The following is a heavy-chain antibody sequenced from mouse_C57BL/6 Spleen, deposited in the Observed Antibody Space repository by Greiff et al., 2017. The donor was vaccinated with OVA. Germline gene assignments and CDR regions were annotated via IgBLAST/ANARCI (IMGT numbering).Heavy chain of an antibody. J-gene: IGHJ1*03. V-gene: IGHV10-1*01. CDR3: VGEGGRYYGNYDWYFDV. D-gene: IGHD2-1*01. CDR1: GFSFNTYA. Sequence: EVQLVESGGGLVQPKGSLKLSCAASGFSFNTYAMNWVRQAPGKGLEWVARISSKSNNYATYYADSVKDSFTISRDDSESRLYLQLNNWKTEDTAMYDCVGEGGRYYGNYDWYFDVWGTGTTVTVS. CDR2: ISSKSNNYAT.